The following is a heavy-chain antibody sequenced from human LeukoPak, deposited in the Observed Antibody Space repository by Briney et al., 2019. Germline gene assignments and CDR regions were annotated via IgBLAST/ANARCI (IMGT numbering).Heavy chain of an antibody. Sequence: AAVKVSCKSSGYTFTGYYMHWVRRAPGQGREWMGWINPNSGGTNYAQKFQGRVTMTRDTSISTAYMELSRLRSDDTAVYHCAREVGAADCFDYGGQGTLVTVSS. CDR2: INPNSGGT. J-gene: IGHJ4*02. CDR1: GYTFTGYY. D-gene: IGHD2-15*01. V-gene: IGHV1-2*02. CDR3: AREVGAADCFDY.